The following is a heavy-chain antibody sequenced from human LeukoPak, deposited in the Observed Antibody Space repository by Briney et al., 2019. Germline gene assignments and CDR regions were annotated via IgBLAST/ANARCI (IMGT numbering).Heavy chain of an antibody. CDR3: ARPRYNPYYFDY. J-gene: IGHJ4*02. V-gene: IGHV4-38-2*01. CDR1: GYSIISGYY. Sequence: SETLSLTCAVSGYSIISGYYWGWIRQPPGKGLEWIGSIYHSGSTYYNPSLKSRVTISVDTSKNQFSLKLSSVTAADTAVYYCARPRYNPYYFDYWGQGTLVTVSS. D-gene: IGHD5-24*01. CDR2: IYHSGST.